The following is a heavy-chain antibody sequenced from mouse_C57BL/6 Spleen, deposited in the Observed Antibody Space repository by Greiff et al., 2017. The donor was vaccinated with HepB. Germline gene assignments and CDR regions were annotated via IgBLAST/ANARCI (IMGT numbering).Heavy chain of an antibody. D-gene: IGHD2-1*01. J-gene: IGHJ1*03. CDR1: GYTFTSYD. CDR3: ARGGNYADWYFDV. V-gene: IGHV1-85*01. CDR2: IYPRDGST. Sequence: QVQLKESGPELVKPGASVKLSCKASGYTFTSYDINWVKQRPGQGLEWIGWIYPRDGSTKYNEKFKGKATLTVDTSSSTAYMELHSLTSEDSAVYFCARGGNYADWYFDVWGTGTTVTVSS.